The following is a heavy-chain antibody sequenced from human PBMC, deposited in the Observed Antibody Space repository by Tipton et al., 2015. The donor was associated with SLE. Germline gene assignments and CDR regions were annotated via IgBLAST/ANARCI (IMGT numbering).Heavy chain of an antibody. D-gene: IGHD1-26*01. Sequence: TLSLTCIFSDGSISSGGYYWSWIRQDPGKGLEWIGYVYYTGNIYSNPSTFYNPSLQSRVTISIDTSKNQFSLNLTSVTAADTAVYYCVRDRGGSFSVYFDYRGQGTLVTVSS. CDR1: DGSISSGGYY. V-gene: IGHV4-31*03. CDR3: VRDRGGSFSVYFDY. CDR2: VYYTGNI. J-gene: IGHJ4*02.